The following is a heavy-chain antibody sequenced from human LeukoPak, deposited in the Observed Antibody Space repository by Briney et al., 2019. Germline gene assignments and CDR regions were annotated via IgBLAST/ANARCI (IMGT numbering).Heavy chain of an antibody. CDR1: GFTFSTYW. CDR3: ARDLLGYCSSTSCFYYYGMDV. J-gene: IGHJ6*02. Sequence: GGSLRLSCVASGFTFSTYWMTWVRQAPGKGLERVATIKQDGSEKYYVDSVKGRFTISRDNAKNSLYLQMNSLRAEDTAVYYCARDLLGYCSSTSCFYYYGMDVWGQGTTVTVSS. D-gene: IGHD2-2*01. CDR2: IKQDGSEK. V-gene: IGHV3-7*03.